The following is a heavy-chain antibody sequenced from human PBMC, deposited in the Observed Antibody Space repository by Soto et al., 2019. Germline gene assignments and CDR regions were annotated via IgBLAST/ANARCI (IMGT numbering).Heavy chain of an antibody. Sequence: QLQLVQSGSEVKKPGASVKVSCKTSGFTFTNYGVTWVRQAPGKGLEWMGWSSALNGFTNYAQDFQRRVTLTTDSATNTAYMERRWLRYDDTAFYYCAATTSIAIGFRDWGQGTLVSVAS. J-gene: IGHJ4*02. V-gene: IGHV1-18*01. CDR1: GFTFTNYG. CDR3: AATTSIAIGFRD. D-gene: IGHD6-6*01. CDR2: SSALNGFT.